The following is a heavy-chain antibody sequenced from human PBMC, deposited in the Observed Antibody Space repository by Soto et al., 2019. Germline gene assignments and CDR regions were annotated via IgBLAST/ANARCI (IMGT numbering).Heavy chain of an antibody. CDR1: GGTFSSYA. D-gene: IGHD6-13*01. V-gene: IGHV1-69*12. J-gene: IGHJ5*01. CDR3: ARVRGAAAGGRMEGGWFDS. CDR2: IIPICGTA. Sequence: QVQLVHPGAEVKKPGSSVKFSCKASGGTFSSYAISWVRQAPGQGLEWMGGIIPICGTANYAQKFQGRGTITADESTSKAYMEQSSLRSEDTAVYFYARVRGAAAGGRMEGGWFDSWGQGTLVPVSS.